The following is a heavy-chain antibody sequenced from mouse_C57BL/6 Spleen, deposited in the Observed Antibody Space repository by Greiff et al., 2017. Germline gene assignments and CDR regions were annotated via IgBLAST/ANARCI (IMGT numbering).Heavy chain of an antibody. D-gene: IGHD1-1*01. Sequence: VKLQQSGPGLVQPSQSLSITCTVSGFSLTSYGVHWVRQSPGKGLEWLGVIWSGGSTDYNAAFISRLSISKDNSKSQVFFKMNSLQADDTAIYYCARRGHYGSSSFAYWGQGTLVTVSA. V-gene: IGHV2-2*01. CDR1: GFSLTSYG. J-gene: IGHJ3*01. CDR3: ARRGHYGSSSFAY. CDR2: IWSGGST.